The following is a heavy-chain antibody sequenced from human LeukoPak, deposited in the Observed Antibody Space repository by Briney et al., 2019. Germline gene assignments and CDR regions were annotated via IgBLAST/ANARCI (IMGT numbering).Heavy chain of an antibody. D-gene: IGHD3-3*01. CDR3: ARKNDFWSGQGWFDP. V-gene: IGHV1-69*13. J-gene: IGHJ5*02. CDR2: IIPIFGTA. Sequence: SVKVSCKASGGTFSSYAISWVRQAPGQGLEWMGGIIPIFGTANYAQKFQGRVTITADESTSTAYMELSSLRSEDTAVYYCARKNDFWSGQGWFDPWGQGTLVTVSS. CDR1: GGTFSSYA.